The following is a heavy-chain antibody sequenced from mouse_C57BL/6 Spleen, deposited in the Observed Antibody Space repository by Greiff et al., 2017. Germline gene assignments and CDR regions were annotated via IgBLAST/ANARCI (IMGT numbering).Heavy chain of an antibody. D-gene: IGHD4-1*01. Sequence: QVQLQQPGAELVKPGASVKLSCKASGYTFTSYWMHWVKQRPGQGLEWIGMIHPNSGSTNYNEKFKSKATLTVDKSSSTAYMQLSSLTSEDSAVYYCARGKANWAYFDYWGQGTTLTVSS. J-gene: IGHJ2*01. CDR3: ARGKANWAYFDY. CDR2: IHPNSGST. CDR1: GYTFTSYW. V-gene: IGHV1-64*01.